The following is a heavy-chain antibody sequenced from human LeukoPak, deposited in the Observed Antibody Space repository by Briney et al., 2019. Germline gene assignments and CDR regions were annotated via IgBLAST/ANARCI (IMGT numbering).Heavy chain of an antibody. V-gene: IGHV3-33*01. CDR1: GFTFSVYG. J-gene: IGHJ4*02. CDR2: IWMDGSNK. CDR3: ARASGPFDY. Sequence: GGSLRLSCAASGFTFSVYGMHWVRQTPGKGLECVALIWMDGSNKYYADSVKGRFTISRDNSKNTLYLQMNSLRAEDTAVYSCARASGPFDYWGQGTLVTVSS. D-gene: IGHD3-10*01.